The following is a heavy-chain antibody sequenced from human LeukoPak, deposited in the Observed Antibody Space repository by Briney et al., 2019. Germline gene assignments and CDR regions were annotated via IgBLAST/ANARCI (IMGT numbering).Heavy chain of an antibody. CDR1: GGSFSGYY. Sequence: PSETLSLTCAVYGGSFSGYYWSWIRQPPGKGLEWIGEINHSGSTNYNPSLNSRVTIAVDTSKKQFSLKLSSVTAADTAVYYCARGGVVVPAAILGLFEPKNWFDPWGQGTLVTVSS. D-gene: IGHD2-2*01. CDR2: INHSGST. CDR3: ARGGVVVPAAILGLFEPKNWFDP. V-gene: IGHV4-34*01. J-gene: IGHJ5*02.